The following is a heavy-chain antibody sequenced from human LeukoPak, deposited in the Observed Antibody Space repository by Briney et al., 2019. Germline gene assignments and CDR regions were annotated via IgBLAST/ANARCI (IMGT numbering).Heavy chain of an antibody. Sequence: GGSLRLSCAASGFTFSSYAMSWVRQAPGKGLEWVSAISGSGGSTYYADSVKGRFTISRDNSKNTLYLQMNSLRAEDTAVYYCAREEPYGAYYYYGMDVWGQGTTVTVSS. CDR2: ISGSGGST. V-gene: IGHV3-23*01. D-gene: IGHD3-10*01. CDR1: GFTFSSYA. CDR3: AREEPYGAYYYYGMDV. J-gene: IGHJ6*02.